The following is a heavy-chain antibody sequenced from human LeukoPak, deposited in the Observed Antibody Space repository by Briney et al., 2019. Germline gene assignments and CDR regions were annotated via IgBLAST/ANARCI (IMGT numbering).Heavy chain of an antibody. CDR3: AREPIYYYDSSGYVDA. D-gene: IGHD3-22*01. CDR2: IYSGGST. CDR1: GFTVSSNY. V-gene: IGHV3-66*02. Sequence: PGGSLRLSXAASGFTVSSNYMSWVRQAPGKGLEWVSVIYSGGSTYYADSVKGRFTISRDNSKNTLYLQMNSLRAEDTAVYNCAREPIYYYDSSGYVDAWGQGTMVTVSS. J-gene: IGHJ3*01.